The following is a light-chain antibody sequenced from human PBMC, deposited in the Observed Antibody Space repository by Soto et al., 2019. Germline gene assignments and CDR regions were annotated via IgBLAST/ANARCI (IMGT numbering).Light chain of an antibody. J-gene: IGKJ5*01. CDR3: QQYNSWPPIT. CDR1: QSLSSY. Sequence: DIVLTQSPVPLSLSPGERATLSCRSSQSLSSYLAWYQHKPRQAPRLLIYDASTRATGIPDRFSGGGSGTEFILTISSLQSDDFVVYYCQQYNSWPPITLGQGTRLEI. CDR2: DAS. V-gene: IGKV3-15*01.